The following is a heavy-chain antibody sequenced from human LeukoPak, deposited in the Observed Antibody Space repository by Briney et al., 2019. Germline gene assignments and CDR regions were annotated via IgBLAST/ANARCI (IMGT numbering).Heavy chain of an antibody. Sequence: SETLSLTCTVSGGSISSSSYYWGWIRQPPGKGLEWIGSIYYSGSTYYNPSLKSRVTISVDTSKNQFSLKLSSVTAADTAVYYCARTIIVGATDPAYYFDYWGQGTLVTVSP. CDR1: GGSISSSSYY. V-gene: IGHV4-39*01. J-gene: IGHJ4*02. CDR3: ARTIIVGATDPAYYFDY. D-gene: IGHD1-26*01. CDR2: IYYSGST.